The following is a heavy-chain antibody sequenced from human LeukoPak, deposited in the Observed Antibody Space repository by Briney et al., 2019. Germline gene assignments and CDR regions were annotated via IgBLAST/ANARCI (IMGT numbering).Heavy chain of an antibody. CDR1: GGSISSSNW. J-gene: IGHJ4*02. Sequence: SETLSITCAVSGGSISSSNWWSWVRQPPGKGLEWIGVMYHSGSTNYNPFLKSRVTMSVDTSKNQFYLKLSSVTAADTAVYYCARAPRYYYGSGSYPAETSLDYWGQGTLVTVSS. D-gene: IGHD3-10*01. CDR3: ARAPRYYYGSGSYPAETSLDY. V-gene: IGHV4-4*02. CDR2: MYHSGST.